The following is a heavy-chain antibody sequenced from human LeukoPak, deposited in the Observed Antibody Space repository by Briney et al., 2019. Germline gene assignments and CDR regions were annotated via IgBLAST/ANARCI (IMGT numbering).Heavy chain of an antibody. J-gene: IGHJ6*03. V-gene: IGHV4-39*01. CDR2: IYYSGST. CDR3: ASRANSWGFGELWSMDV. CDR1: GGSISSSSYY. D-gene: IGHD3-10*01. Sequence: SETLSLTCTVSGGSISSSSYYWGWIRQPPGKGLEWIGSIYYSGSTYYNPSPKSRVTISVDTSKNQFSLKLSSVTAADTAVYYCASRANSWGFGELWSMDVWGKGTTVTISS.